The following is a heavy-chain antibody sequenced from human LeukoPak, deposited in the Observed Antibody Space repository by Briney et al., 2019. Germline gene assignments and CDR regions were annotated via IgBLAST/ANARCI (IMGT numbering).Heavy chain of an antibody. CDR1: GDSVSSNSAA. CDR3: ARELPGNISWPNWFDP. V-gene: IGHV6-1*01. D-gene: IGHD4-23*01. J-gene: IGHJ5*02. CDR2: TYYRSKWYN. Sequence: SQTLSLTCAISGDSVSSNSAAWTGIRQSPSRGLEWLGRTYYRSKWYNDYAVSVKSRITINPDTSKNQFSLQLNSVTPEDTAVYYCARELPGNISWPNWFDPWGQGTLVTVSS.